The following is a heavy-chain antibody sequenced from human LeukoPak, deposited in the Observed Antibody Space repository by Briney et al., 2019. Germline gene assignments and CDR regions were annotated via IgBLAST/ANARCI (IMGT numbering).Heavy chain of an antibody. CDR3: ATYSNWVAGDV. CDR2: IKEDGSQK. CDR1: GGSISSYY. D-gene: IGHD7-27*01. V-gene: IGHV3-7*01. J-gene: IGHJ6*02. Sequence: PSETLSLTCTVSGGSISSYYWSWVRQAPGKGLEWVADIKEDGSQKDYVDPVKGRFTISRDNAKNSLYLQMDSLRAEDTAVYYCATYSNWVAGDVWGQGTTVSVSS.